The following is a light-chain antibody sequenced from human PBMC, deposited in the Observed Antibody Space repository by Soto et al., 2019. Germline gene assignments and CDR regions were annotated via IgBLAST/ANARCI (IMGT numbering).Light chain of an antibody. CDR1: QSVSSSY. CDR3: QQRSNWPRT. J-gene: IGKJ1*01. V-gene: IGKV3D-20*02. CDR2: GAS. Sequence: EIVMTQSPATLSVSPVERATLSCMASQSVSSSYLAWYQQKPGQAPGLLIYGASSRATGIPDRFSGSGSGTDFTLTISSLEPEDFAVYYCQQRSNWPRTFGQGTKVDIK.